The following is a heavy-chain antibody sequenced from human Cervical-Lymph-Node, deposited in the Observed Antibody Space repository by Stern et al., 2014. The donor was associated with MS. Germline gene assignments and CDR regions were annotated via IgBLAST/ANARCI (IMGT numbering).Heavy chain of an antibody. D-gene: IGHD2-2*01. CDR3: AKGRSTSGRDYYYGMDV. CDR2: ISGSGGST. J-gene: IGHJ6*02. V-gene: IGHV3-23*04. Sequence: EVQLEESGGGLVQPGGSLRLSCAASGFTFSSYAMSWVRQAPGKGLEWVSAISGSGGSTYYADSVKGRFTISRDNSKNTLYLQMNSLRAEDTAVYYCAKGRSTSGRDYYYGMDVWGQGTTVTVSS. CDR1: GFTFSSYA.